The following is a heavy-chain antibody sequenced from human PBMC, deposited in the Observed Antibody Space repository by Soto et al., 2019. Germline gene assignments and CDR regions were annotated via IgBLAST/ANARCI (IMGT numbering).Heavy chain of an antibody. J-gene: IGHJ3*02. D-gene: IGHD1-26*01. V-gene: IGHV3-33*01. CDR2: IWYDGSNK. CDR1: GFTVSSYW. Sequence: XESLRLSCASSGFTVSSYWRHGVRQAPGKGLEWVAVIWYDGSNKYYADSVKGRFTISRDNSKNTLYLQMNSLRAEDTAVYYCARVSNIVGATAAFDIWGQGTMVTVSS. CDR3: ARVSNIVGATAAFDI.